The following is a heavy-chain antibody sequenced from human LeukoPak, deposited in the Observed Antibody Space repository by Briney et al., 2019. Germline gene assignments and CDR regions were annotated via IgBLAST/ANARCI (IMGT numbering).Heavy chain of an antibody. Sequence: PGGSLRLSCAASGFTFSSYSMNWVRQAPGKGLEWVSSISSSSSYIYYADSVKGRFTISRDNAKDSLYLQMNSLRAEDTAVYYCASGVDTAPDYWGQGTLVTVSS. D-gene: IGHD5-18*01. J-gene: IGHJ4*02. CDR2: ISSSSSYI. V-gene: IGHV3-21*01. CDR3: ASGVDTAPDY. CDR1: GFTFSSYS.